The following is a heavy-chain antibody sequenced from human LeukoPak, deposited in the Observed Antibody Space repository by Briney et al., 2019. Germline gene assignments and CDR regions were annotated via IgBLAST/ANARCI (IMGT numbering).Heavy chain of an antibody. V-gene: IGHV3-73*01. D-gene: IGHD3-10*02. J-gene: IGHJ4*02. CDR3: TRLFGVDY. CDR2: IISIANSYAT. Sequence: PGGSLSLACAVYGCTLGGSSMGWVRQPSGKGREWVGRIISIANSYATASAASVKGRFTITSDDSKKMQYLQMNSLNTEDTAVYYCTRLFGVDYWGQGTLVTVSS. CDR1: GCTLGGSS.